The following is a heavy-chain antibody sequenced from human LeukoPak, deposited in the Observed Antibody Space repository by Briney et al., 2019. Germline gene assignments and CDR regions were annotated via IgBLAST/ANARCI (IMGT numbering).Heavy chain of an antibody. V-gene: IGHV3-74*01. J-gene: IGHJ4*02. CDR1: GFTFSSYW. D-gene: IGHD3-3*01. Sequence: GGSLRLSCAASGFTFSSYWMHWVRQAPGKGLVWVSRINTDGSSTYYADSVKGRFTISRDNSKNTLYLQMNSLRAEDTAVYYCAKDQSSFPRTYYDFWGQGTLVTVSS. CDR2: INTDGSST. CDR3: AKDQSSFPRTYYDF.